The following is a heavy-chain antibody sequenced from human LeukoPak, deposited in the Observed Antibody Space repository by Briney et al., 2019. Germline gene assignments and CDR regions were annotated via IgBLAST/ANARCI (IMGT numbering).Heavy chain of an antibody. CDR2: ISYDGSNK. CDR3: AKDFNVLLWFGEPLDAFDI. Sequence: GRSLRLSCAASGFTFSSYGMHWVRQAPGKGLEWVAVISYDGSNKYYADSVKGRFTISRDNSKNTLYLQMNSLRAEDTAVYYCAKDFNVLLWFGEPLDAFDIWGQGTMVTVSS. D-gene: IGHD3-10*01. V-gene: IGHV3-30*18. CDR1: GFTFSSYG. J-gene: IGHJ3*02.